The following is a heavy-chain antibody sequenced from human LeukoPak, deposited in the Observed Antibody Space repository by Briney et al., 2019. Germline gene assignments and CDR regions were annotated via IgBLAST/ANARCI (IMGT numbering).Heavy chain of an antibody. CDR2: ISSSSSYI. J-gene: IGHJ2*01. CDR3: ARVMPLDYYGDYWVGRVDWYFDL. CDR1: GFTFSSYS. D-gene: IGHD4-17*01. V-gene: IGHV3-21*01. Sequence: GGSLRLSCAASGFTFSSYSMNWVRQAPGKGLEWVSSISSSSSYIYYADSVKGRFTISRDDAKNSLYLQMNSLRAEDTAVYYCARVMPLDYYGDYWVGRVDWYFDLWGRGTLVTVSS.